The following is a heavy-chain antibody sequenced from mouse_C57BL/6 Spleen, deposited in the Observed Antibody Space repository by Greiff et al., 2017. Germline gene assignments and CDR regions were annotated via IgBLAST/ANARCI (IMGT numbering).Heavy chain of an antibody. CDR1: GYTFTSYW. D-gene: IGHD2-4*01. CDR2: IDPNSGGT. CDR3: ARDEVYDHARDPYYAMDY. Sequence: VQLQQPGAELVKPGASVKLSCKASGYTFTSYWMHWVKQRPGRGLEWIGRIDPNSGGTKYNEKFKSKATLTVDKPSSTAYMQLSSLTSEDSAVYYCARDEVYDHARDPYYAMDYWGQGTSVTVSS. J-gene: IGHJ4*01. V-gene: IGHV1-72*01.